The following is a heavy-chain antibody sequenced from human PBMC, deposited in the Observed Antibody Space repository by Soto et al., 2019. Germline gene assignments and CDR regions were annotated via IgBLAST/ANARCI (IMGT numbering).Heavy chain of an antibody. V-gene: IGHV6-1*01. D-gene: IGHD6-19*01. CDR2: TYYRSKWYN. Sequence: QLQQSGPGLVKPSQTLSLTCAISGDSVSSEGLAWNWIRQSPSRGLEWLGRTYYRSKWYNDYAVSVKSRITINPDTSKNQFSLQLDSVTPEDTAVYYCATDGIAVGTSFPYWGQGTLVTVSS. J-gene: IGHJ4*02. CDR3: ATDGIAVGTSFPY. CDR1: GDSVSSEGLA.